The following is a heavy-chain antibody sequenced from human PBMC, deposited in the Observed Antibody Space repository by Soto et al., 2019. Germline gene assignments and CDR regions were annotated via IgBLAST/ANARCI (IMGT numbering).Heavy chain of an antibody. D-gene: IGHD1-1*01. Sequence: QVQLVQSGAEVRKPGASVKFSCKPSGSTFSDSYIHGVRQPPGQGLEWMGWINPNSGGTKYAPKFQGGVTMTRDTSITTAYMELSRLRSGDTAVYYCAREPATAKPEGVDFWGQGTLVTVSS. CDR3: AREPATAKPEGVDF. J-gene: IGHJ4*02. V-gene: IGHV1-2*02. CDR1: GSTFSDSY. CDR2: INPNSGGT.